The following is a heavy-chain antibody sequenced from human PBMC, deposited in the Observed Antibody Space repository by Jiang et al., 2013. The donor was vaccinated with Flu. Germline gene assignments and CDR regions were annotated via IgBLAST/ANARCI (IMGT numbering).Heavy chain of an antibody. CDR3: ARDASPGGYPYYFDY. CDR1: SYA. D-gene: IGHD3-22*01. J-gene: IGHJ4*02. Sequence: SYAMHWVRQAPGKGLEWVAVISYDGSNKYYADSVKGRFTISRDNSKNTLYLQMNSLRAEDTAVYYCARDASPGGYPYYFDYWGQGTLVTVSS. CDR2: ISYDGSNK. V-gene: IGHV3-30-3*01.